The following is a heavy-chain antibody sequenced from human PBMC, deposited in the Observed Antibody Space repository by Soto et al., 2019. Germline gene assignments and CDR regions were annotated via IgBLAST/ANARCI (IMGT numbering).Heavy chain of an antibody. Sequence: GGSLRLSCAASGFTFSSYEMNWVRQAPGKGLEWVSYISSSGSTIYYADSVKGRFTISRDNAKNSLYLQMNSLRAEDTAVYYCARPLGHYFDYWGQGTLVTVSS. CDR2: ISSSGSTI. V-gene: IGHV3-48*03. CDR1: GFTFSSYE. J-gene: IGHJ4*02. CDR3: ARPLGHYFDY.